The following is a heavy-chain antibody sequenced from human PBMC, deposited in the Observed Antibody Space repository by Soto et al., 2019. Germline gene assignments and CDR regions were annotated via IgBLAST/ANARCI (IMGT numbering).Heavy chain of an antibody. CDR1: GFTFSSYG. V-gene: IGHV3-30*18. Sequence: GGSLRLSCAASGFTFSSYGMHWVRQAPGKGLEWVAVISYDGSNKYYADSVKGRFTISRDNSKNTLYLQMNSLRAEDTAVYYCAKDLPYPHCSGGSCSPYYYYGMDVWGQGTTVTVSS. D-gene: IGHD2-15*01. CDR3: AKDLPYPHCSGGSCSPYYYYGMDV. J-gene: IGHJ6*02. CDR2: ISYDGSNK.